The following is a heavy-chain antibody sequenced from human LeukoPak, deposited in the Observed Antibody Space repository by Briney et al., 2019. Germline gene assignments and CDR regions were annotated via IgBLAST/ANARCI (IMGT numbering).Heavy chain of an antibody. CDR2: IYPGDSDT. Sequence: GESLKISCKGSGYRFTTYWIGWVRQMPGKGLEWMGIIYPGDSDTRYSPSFQGQVTISADKSINTAYLQWSALKASDTAMYYCARLGSSSSGVWSLLDYWVQGTLVTVSS. CDR1: GYRFTTYW. CDR3: ARLGSSSSGVWSLLDY. J-gene: IGHJ4*02. D-gene: IGHD6-6*01. V-gene: IGHV5-51*01.